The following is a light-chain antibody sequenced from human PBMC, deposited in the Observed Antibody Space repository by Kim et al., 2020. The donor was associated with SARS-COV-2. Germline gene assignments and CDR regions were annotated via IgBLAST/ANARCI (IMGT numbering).Light chain of an antibody. CDR2: QDS. CDR3: QAWDSSRGV. CDR1: KLGDKY. V-gene: IGLV3-1*01. Sequence: SYELTQPPSVSVSPGQTASITCSGDKLGDKYACWYQQKPGQSPVLVIYQDSKRPSGIPERFSGSNSGNTATLTISGTQAMDEADYYCQAWDSSRGVCGGGSQLTVL. J-gene: IGLJ3*02.